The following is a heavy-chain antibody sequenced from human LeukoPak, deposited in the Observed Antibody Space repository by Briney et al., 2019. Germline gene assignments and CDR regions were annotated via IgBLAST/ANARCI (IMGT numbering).Heavy chain of an antibody. Sequence: SGGSLRLSCAASGFTFSSYAMSGVRQAPGKGLEGVSAISGSATSTSYADSVKGRFTISRDNSKNTLYLQMTSLRAEDTAIYYCAKNVESDYWGQGTLVTVSS. D-gene: IGHD1-1*01. CDR1: GFTFSSYA. V-gene: IGHV3-23*01. CDR2: ISGSATST. J-gene: IGHJ4*02. CDR3: AKNVESDY.